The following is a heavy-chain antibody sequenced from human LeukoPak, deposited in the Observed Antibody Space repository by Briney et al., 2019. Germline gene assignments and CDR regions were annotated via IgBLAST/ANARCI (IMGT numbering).Heavy chain of an antibody. V-gene: IGHV1-2*02. D-gene: IGHD6-13*01. CDR1: GFTFTDYY. CDR2: IYPKSRDT. J-gene: IGHJ3*01. Sequence: ASVKVSCKASGFTFTDYYMHWVRQAPGQGLEWMGYIYPKSRDTNYEQNFQGRVTMISDTSMSTVYMELTGLRSDDTAVYYCARDEAADGTNPLDVWGQGTMVTVRS. CDR3: ARDEAADGTNPLDV.